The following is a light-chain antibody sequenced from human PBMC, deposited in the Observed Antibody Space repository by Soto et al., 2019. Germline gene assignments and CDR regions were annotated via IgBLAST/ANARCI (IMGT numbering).Light chain of an antibody. V-gene: IGKV1-39*01. CDR3: QQNYSPPPIT. Sequence: DIQMTQSPSSLSASVGDRVTITCRASQNVAHFLNWYQQKPGKAPKLLIYSTSSLHSGFPARFSGSGFGTDFTLTIISLQTEDFATYYCQQNYSPPPITFGQGTRLEIK. CDR1: QNVAHF. J-gene: IGKJ5*01. CDR2: STS.